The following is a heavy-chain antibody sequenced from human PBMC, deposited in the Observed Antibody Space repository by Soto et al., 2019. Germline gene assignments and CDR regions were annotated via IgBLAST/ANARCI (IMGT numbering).Heavy chain of an antibody. CDR2: ISDSGGST. J-gene: IGHJ4*02. D-gene: IGHD2-15*01. V-gene: IGHV3-23*01. Sequence: EVQLLESGGGLVQPGGSLRLSCAASGFTLGSYPMTWVPRAPGKGLGWVSGISDSGGSTYYADSVKGRFTISRDNSKNTLYLQMNSLRAEDTAVYYCANGCGGTCYSRIHYWGQGTLVTVSS. CDR3: ANGCGGTCYSRIHY. CDR1: GFTLGSYP.